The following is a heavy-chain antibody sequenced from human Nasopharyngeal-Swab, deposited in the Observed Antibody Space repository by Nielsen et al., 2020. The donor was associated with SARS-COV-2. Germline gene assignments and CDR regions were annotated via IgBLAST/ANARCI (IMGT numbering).Heavy chain of an antibody. CDR1: GGSFSGPY. V-gene: IGHV4-34*01. Sequence: SQTLSLTCAVYGGSFSGPYWSWLRQPPGKGLEWIGEINHSGSTSYNPSLKSRVTISVDTSKNQFSLKLSSVTAADTAVYYCARDLKGEQWLVKGGYYGMDVWGQGTTVTVSS. J-gene: IGHJ6*02. D-gene: IGHD6-19*01. CDR2: INHSGST. CDR3: ARDLKGEQWLVKGGYYGMDV.